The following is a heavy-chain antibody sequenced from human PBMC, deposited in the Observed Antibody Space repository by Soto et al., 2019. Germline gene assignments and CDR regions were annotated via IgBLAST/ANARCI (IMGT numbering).Heavy chain of an antibody. CDR1: GGSVSSGSYY. V-gene: IGHV4-30-4*08. CDR3: ASQYCSSTSCPLDY. CDR2: IYYSGST. J-gene: IGHJ4*02. Sequence: PSETLSLTCTVSGGSVSSGSYYWSWIRQHPGRGLEWIGYIYYSGSTYYNPSLKSRVTISVDTSKNQFSLKLSSVTAADTAVYYCASQYCSSTSCPLDYWGQGTLVTVSS. D-gene: IGHD2-2*01.